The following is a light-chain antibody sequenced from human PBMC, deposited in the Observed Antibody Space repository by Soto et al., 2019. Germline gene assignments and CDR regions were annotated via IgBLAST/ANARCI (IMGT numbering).Light chain of an antibody. CDR3: SSYTTSNTRQIV. CDR1: SSDVGGYNY. V-gene: IGLV2-14*03. Sequence: QSALTQPASVSGSPGQSITISCTGTSSDVGGYNYVSWYQHHPGKAPKLMIFDVSNRPSGVSNRFSGSKSGNTASLTILGLQPEDEADYYCSSYTTSNTRQIVFGTGTKVTVL. J-gene: IGLJ1*01. CDR2: DVS.